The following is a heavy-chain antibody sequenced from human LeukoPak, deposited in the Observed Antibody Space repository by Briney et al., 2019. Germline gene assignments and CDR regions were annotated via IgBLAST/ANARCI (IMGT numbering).Heavy chain of an antibody. V-gene: IGHV3-30*19. D-gene: IGHD3-22*01. J-gene: IGHJ4*02. CDR1: GFTFSSYG. CDR2: IWYDGSNK. CDR3: ARDAHPYYDSSGYYYY. Sequence: GRSLRLSCAASGFTFSSYGMHWVRQAPGKGLEWVAVIWYDGSNKYYADSVKGRFTISRDNSKNTLYLQMNSLRAGDTAVYYCARDAHPYYDSSGYYYYWGQGTLVTVSS.